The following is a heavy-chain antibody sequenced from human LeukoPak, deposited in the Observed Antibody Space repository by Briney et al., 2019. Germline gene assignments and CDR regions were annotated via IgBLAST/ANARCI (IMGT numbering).Heavy chain of an antibody. CDR2: ITTSSGTI. CDR1: EFTFSTYA. D-gene: IGHD6-13*01. V-gene: IGHV3-48*04. Sequence: GGSLRLSCAASEFTFSTYAMNWVRQAPGKGLEWLSYITTSSGTIFYADSVKGRFTMSRDNAKNSLYLQMSSLRAEDTAVYYCATTSSWYAFDIWGQGTMVTVSS. J-gene: IGHJ3*02. CDR3: ATTSSWYAFDI.